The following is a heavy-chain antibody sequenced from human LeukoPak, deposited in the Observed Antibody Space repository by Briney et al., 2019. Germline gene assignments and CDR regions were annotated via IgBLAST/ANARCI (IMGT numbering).Heavy chain of an antibody. CDR1: GGSISSGSYY. Sequence: SETLSLTCTVSGGSISSGSYYWSWIRQPAGKGLEWIGRIYTSGSTNYNPSLKSRVTISVDTSKNQFSLKLSSVTAADTAVYYCARDSTVTTHSDYWGQGTLVTVSS. CDR2: IYTSGST. J-gene: IGHJ4*02. V-gene: IGHV4-61*02. CDR3: ARDSTVTTHSDY. D-gene: IGHD4-11*01.